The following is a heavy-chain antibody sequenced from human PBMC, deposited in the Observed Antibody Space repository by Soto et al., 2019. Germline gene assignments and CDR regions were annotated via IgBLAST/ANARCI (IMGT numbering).Heavy chain of an antibody. Sequence: QVQLVQSGAEVKKPGSSVKVSCKASGGTFSSYAISWVRQAPGQGLEWMGGIIPIFGTANYAQKFQGRVTITADKSTSTAYMELSSLRSEDTAVYYCASNRGSSPSFYSYYGMDVWGQGTTVTVSS. CDR3: ASNRGSSPSFYSYYGMDV. V-gene: IGHV1-69*06. CDR1: GGTFSSYA. D-gene: IGHD3-16*01. CDR2: IIPIFGTA. J-gene: IGHJ6*02.